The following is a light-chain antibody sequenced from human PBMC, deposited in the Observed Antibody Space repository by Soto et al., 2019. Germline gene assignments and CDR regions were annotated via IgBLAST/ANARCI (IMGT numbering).Light chain of an antibody. CDR3: YQRNNWLT. J-gene: IGKJ5*01. CDR2: DAT. V-gene: IGKV3-11*01. Sequence: EIVLTQSPATLSLSPGERATFSCRASQTVGNYLAWYQQKSGQAPRLLIFDATNRATGIPARFSGSGSGTDFTLTSSSLEPEGFAVYYCYQRNNWLTFGQGTRLEIK. CDR1: QTVGNY.